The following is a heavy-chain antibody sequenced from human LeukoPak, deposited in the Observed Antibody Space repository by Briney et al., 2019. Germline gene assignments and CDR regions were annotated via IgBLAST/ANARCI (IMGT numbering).Heavy chain of an antibody. Sequence: ASVKVSCKASGYTFTSYGISWVRQAPGQGLEWMGWICAYNGNTNYAQKLQGRVTMTTDTSTSTAYMELRSLRSDDTAVYYCARVGVVVVAATLVGGPYDYWGQGTLVTVSS. D-gene: IGHD2-15*01. J-gene: IGHJ4*02. CDR1: GYTFTSYG. V-gene: IGHV1-18*01. CDR2: ICAYNGNT. CDR3: ARVGVVVVAATLVGGPYDY.